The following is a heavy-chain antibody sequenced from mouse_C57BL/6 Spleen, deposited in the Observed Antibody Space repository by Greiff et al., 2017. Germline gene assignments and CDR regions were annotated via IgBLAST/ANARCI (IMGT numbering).Heavy chain of an antibody. CDR2: ISSGGSYT. J-gene: IGHJ1*03. D-gene: IGHD1-1*01. CDR3: AIHGTTVVAEYFDV. Sequence: EVQLVESGGDLVKPGGSLKLSCAASGFTFSSSGMSWVRQTPDKRLEWVATISSGGSYTYYPDSVKGRFTISRDNAKNTLYLQMSSLKSEDTAMYYCAIHGTTVVAEYFDVWGTGTTVTVSS. V-gene: IGHV5-6*01. CDR1: GFTFSSSG.